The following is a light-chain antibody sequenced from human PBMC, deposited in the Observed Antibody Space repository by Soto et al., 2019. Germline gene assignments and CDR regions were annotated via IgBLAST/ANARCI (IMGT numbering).Light chain of an antibody. CDR3: EQSYSTRWT. J-gene: IGKJ1*01. CDR2: GAS. Sequence: DIQMTQSPSSLSASVGDRVTITCRASQTISHYLNWYQQKPGQAPKLLIYGASSLQSGVPSRFSGSGSRTDFTLSISSLQPEDFATYYCEQSYSTRWTFGQGTKVEIK. CDR1: QTISHY. V-gene: IGKV1-39*01.